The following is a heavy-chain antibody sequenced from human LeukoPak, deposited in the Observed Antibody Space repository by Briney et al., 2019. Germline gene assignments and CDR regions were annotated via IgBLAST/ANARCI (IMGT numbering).Heavy chain of an antibody. CDR2: INHSGST. CDR3: ARGRDYYDSSGYPLYFDY. CDR1: GGSFSGYY. Sequence: TSETLSLTCAVYGGSFSGYYWSWIRQPPGKGLEWIGEINHSGSTNYNPSLKSRVTISVDTSKNQFSLKLSSVTAADTAVYYCARGRDYYDSSGYPLYFDYWGQGTLVTVPS. D-gene: IGHD3-22*01. J-gene: IGHJ4*02. V-gene: IGHV4-34*01.